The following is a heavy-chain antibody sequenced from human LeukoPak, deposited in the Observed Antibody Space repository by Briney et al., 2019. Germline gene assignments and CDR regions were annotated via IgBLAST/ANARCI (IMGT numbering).Heavy chain of an antibody. J-gene: IGHJ5*02. D-gene: IGHD3-22*01. V-gene: IGHV7-4-1*02. CDR1: GYTFTSHA. Sequence: ASVKVSRKASGYTFTSHAMNWVRQPPGQGLEWMGWINTNTGNPTYAQGFTGRFVFSLDTSVSTAYLQISSLKAEDTAVYYCARQISMIVESWFDPWGQGTLVTVSS. CDR3: ARQISMIVESWFDP. CDR2: INTNTGNP.